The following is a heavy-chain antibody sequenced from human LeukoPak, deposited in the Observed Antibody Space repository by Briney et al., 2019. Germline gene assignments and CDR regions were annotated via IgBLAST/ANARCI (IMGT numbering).Heavy chain of an antibody. J-gene: IGHJ4*02. CDR3: ARHLSPYYDFWSGYSYFDY. V-gene: IGHV4-38-2*01. Sequence: SETLSLTCAASGYSISSGYYWGWIRQPPGKGLEWIGSIYHSGSTYYNPSLKSRVTISVDTSKNQFSLKLSSVTAADTAVYYCARHLSPYYDFWSGYSYFDYWGQGTLVTVSS. CDR2: IYHSGST. D-gene: IGHD3-3*01. CDR1: GYSISSGYY.